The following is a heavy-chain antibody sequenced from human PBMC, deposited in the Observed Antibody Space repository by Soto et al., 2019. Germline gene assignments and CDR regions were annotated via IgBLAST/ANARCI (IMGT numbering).Heavy chain of an antibody. CDR2: IKQDGSQN. J-gene: IGHJ4*02. D-gene: IGHD1-26*01. V-gene: IGHV3-7*01. Sequence: PGGSLRLSCAASGFTFSSYWMSWVRQAPGKGLEWVASIKQDGSQNYYVDSVKGRFTTSRDNTKNSFYLQMNSLRAEDTAVYYCARVISGSSGLFDYWGQGTLVTVSS. CDR1: GFTFSSYW. CDR3: ARVISGSSGLFDY.